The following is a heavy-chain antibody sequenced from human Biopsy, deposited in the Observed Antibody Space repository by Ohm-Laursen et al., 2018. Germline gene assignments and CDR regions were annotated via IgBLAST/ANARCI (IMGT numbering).Heavy chain of an antibody. CDR1: GGSISSRNHY. V-gene: IGHV4-39*01. J-gene: IGHJ4*02. CDR3: ARHSLDDFWSGAHYYFDY. Sequence: SETLSLTCSVSGGSISSRNHYWGWLRQPPGKGLEWIGHVYYNGSTLYNSSLESRVTVSVDTSKNQFHLRLTSMSASDTAVYYCARHSLDDFWSGAHYYFDYWGLGTLVTVSS. CDR2: VYYNGST. D-gene: IGHD3-3*01.